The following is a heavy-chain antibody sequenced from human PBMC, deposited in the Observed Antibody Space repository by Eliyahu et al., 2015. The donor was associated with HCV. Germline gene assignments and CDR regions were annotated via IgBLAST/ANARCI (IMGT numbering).Heavy chain of an antibody. Sequence: EVQLVESGGGLVKPGGSLRLSCAAXGFTFSNAWMSWVRQAPGKGLEWVXRIKSKTDGGTTDYAAPVKGRFTISRDDSKNTLYLQMNSLKTEDTAVYYCTTDGRTLWDYWGQGTLVTVSS. CDR3: TTDGRTLWDY. J-gene: IGHJ4*02. CDR2: IKSKTDGGTT. CDR1: GFTFSNAW. V-gene: IGHV3-15*01. D-gene: IGHD2-21*01.